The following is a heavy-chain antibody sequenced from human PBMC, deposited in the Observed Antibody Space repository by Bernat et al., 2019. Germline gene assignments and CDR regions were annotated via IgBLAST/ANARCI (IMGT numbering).Heavy chain of an antibody. Sequence: QVQLVESGGGVVQPGRSLRLSCAASGFTFSSYGMHWVRQAPGKGLEWVAVIWYDGSNKYYADSVKGRFTISRDNSKNTLYLQMNSLRAEDTAVYYCARDHSAVHFVYWGQGTLVTVSS. CDR2: IWYDGSNK. J-gene: IGHJ4*02. V-gene: IGHV3-33*01. D-gene: IGHD6-6*01. CDR1: GFTFSSYG. CDR3: ARDHSAVHFVY.